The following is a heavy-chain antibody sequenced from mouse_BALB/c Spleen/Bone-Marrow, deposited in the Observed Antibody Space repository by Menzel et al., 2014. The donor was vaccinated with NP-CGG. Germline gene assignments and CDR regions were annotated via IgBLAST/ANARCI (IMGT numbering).Heavy chain of an antibody. CDR1: GYTFSDYW. Sequence: LQESGAELMKPGASVMISCKATGYTFSDYWIEWVKQRPGHGLEWIGEILPGGGSTNYNENFKGKATFTADTSSNTAYMQLSSLTSEDSAVYYCAKGGHVMDYWGQGTSVTVSS. CDR3: AKGGHVMDY. J-gene: IGHJ4*01. V-gene: IGHV1-9*01. CDR2: ILPGGGST. D-gene: IGHD1-1*02.